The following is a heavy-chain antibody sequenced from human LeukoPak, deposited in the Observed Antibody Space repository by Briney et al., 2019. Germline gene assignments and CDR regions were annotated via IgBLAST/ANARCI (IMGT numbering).Heavy chain of an antibody. CDR2: INNNGGET. V-gene: IGHV3-23*01. Sequence: PGGSLRLSCAASGFTFSTYAMSWVRQAPGKGLEWVSGINNNGGETYYADSVKGRFTISRDNSKNTLYLQMNSLRAEDTAVYYCSKAPYYVLPCFDYWGQGTLVTVSS. J-gene: IGHJ4*02. CDR1: GFTFSTYA. CDR3: SKAPYYVLPCFDY. D-gene: IGHD3-10*01.